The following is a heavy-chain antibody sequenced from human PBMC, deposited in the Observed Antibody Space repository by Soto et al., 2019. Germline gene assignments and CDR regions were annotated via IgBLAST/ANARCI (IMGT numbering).Heavy chain of an antibody. D-gene: IGHD6-19*01. CDR1: VFTFSSYA. J-gene: IGHJ4*02. CDR3: AKEWAVAGYLDY. Sequence: GGSLRLSCAASVFTFSSYAMSLVRQAPGEGLEWVSAISGSGGSTYYADSVKGRFTISRDNSKNTLYLQMNSLRAEDTAVYYCAKEWAVAGYLDYWGQGTMLTVSS. V-gene: IGHV3-23*01. CDR2: ISGSGGST.